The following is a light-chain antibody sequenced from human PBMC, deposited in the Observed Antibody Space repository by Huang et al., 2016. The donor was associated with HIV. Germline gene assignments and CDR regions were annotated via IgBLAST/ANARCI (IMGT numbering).Light chain of an antibody. V-gene: IGKV1-5*03. CDR3: QQYNSYA. J-gene: IGKJ1*01. Sequence: DIQMTQSPSTLSASVGDRVTITCRASQSISSWLAWYQQKPGKAPKLLIYKASSLESGVPSRVSGSGSGTEFTLTISSQQPDDFATYYCQQYNSYAFGQGTKVEIK. CDR2: KAS. CDR1: QSISSW.